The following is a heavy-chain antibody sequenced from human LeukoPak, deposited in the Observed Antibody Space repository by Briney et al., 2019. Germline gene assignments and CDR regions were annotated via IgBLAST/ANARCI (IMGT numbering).Heavy chain of an antibody. D-gene: IGHD1-14*01. Sequence: SETLSLTCTVSGGSISSYYWSRIRQPPGKGLEWIGYIYYSGSTNYNPSLKSRVTISVDTSKNQFSLKLSSVTAADTAVYYCAREPGIPSYFDYWGQGTLVTVSS. CDR1: GGSISSYY. CDR3: AREPGIPSYFDY. J-gene: IGHJ4*02. CDR2: IYYSGST. V-gene: IGHV4-59*01.